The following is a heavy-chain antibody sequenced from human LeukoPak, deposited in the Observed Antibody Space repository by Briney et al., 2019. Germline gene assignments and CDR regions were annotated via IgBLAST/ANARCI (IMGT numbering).Heavy chain of an antibody. Sequence: PGGSLRLSCAASGFTLSSYWMSWVRQAPGKGLEWVANIKQDGSEKYYVDSVKGRFTISRDNAKNSLYLQMNSLRAEDTAVYYCARDHGYRATWFDPWGQGTLVTVSS. CDR3: ARDHGYRATWFDP. CDR2: IKQDGSEK. V-gene: IGHV3-7*01. CDR1: GFTLSSYW. J-gene: IGHJ5*02. D-gene: IGHD5-18*01.